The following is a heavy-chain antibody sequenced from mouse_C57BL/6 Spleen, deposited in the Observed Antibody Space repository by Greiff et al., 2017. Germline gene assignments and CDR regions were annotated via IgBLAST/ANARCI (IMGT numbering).Heavy chain of an antibody. CDR3: TRLTTGREDYFDY. CDR2: IRNKANNHAT. J-gene: IGHJ2*01. V-gene: IGHV6-6*01. D-gene: IGHD4-1*02. CDR1: GFTFSDAW. Sequence: EVMLVESGGGLVQPGGSMKLSCAASGFTFSDAWMDWVRQSPEKGLEWVAEIRNKANNHATYYAESVKGRFTISRDDSKSSVYLQMNSLRAEDTGIYYCTRLTTGREDYFDYWGQGTTLTVSS.